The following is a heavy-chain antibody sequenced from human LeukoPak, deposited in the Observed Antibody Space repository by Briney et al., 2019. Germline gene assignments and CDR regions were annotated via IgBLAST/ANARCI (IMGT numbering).Heavy chain of an antibody. V-gene: IGHV4-59*01. CDR3: ARDENGDAWYYY. Sequence: SETLSLTRIVSGDSIGSYYWSWIRQPPGKGLEWIGYIYYTGSTKYNPSLKSRVTISVDTSKNQLSLKLSSVTTADTAVYYCARDENGDAWYYYSGQGTLVTVSS. D-gene: IGHD4-17*01. CDR1: GDSIGSYY. CDR2: IYYTGST. J-gene: IGHJ4*02.